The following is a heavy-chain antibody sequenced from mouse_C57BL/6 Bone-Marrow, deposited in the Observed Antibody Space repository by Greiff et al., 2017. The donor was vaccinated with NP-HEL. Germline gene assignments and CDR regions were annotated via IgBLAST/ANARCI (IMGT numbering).Heavy chain of an antibody. CDR1: GYTFTSYG. CDR2: IYPRSGNT. D-gene: IGHD2-4*01. V-gene: IGHV1-81*01. J-gene: IGHJ4*01. Sequence: QVQLQQSGAELARPGASVKLSCKASGYTFTSYGISWVKQRTGQGLEWIGEIYPRSGNTYYNEKFKGKATLTADKSSSTAYMELRSLTSEDSAVYFCASYYYDGYAMDYWGQGTSVTVSS. CDR3: ASYYYDGYAMDY.